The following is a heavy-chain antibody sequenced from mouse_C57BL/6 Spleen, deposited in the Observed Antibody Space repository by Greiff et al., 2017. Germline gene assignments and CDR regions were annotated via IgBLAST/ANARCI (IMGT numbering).Heavy chain of an antibody. Sequence: EVQRVESGGGLVQPGGSLKLSCAASGFTFSDYYMYWVRQTPEKRLEWVAYISNGGGSTYYPDTVKGRFTISRDNAKNTLYLQMSRLKSEDTAMYYCARGGYLYYFDYWGQGTTLTVSS. D-gene: IGHD2-2*01. CDR3: ARGGYLYYFDY. V-gene: IGHV5-12*01. CDR2: ISNGGGST. CDR1: GFTFSDYY. J-gene: IGHJ2*01.